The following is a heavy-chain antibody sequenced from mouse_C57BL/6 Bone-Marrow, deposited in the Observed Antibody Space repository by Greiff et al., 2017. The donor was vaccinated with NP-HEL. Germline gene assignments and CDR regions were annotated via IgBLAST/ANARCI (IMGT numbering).Heavy chain of an antibody. CDR2: ISYSGST. CDR3: ARSPIYYGNYVDWYFDV. D-gene: IGHD2-1*01. CDR1: GYSITSDY. Sequence: EVKLVESGPGLAKPSQTLSLTCSVTGYSITSDYWNWIRKFPGNKLEYMGYISYSGSTYYNPSLKSRISITRDTSKNQYYLQLNSVTTEDTATYYCARSPIYYGNYVDWYFDVWGTGTTVTVSS. J-gene: IGHJ1*03. V-gene: IGHV3-8*01.